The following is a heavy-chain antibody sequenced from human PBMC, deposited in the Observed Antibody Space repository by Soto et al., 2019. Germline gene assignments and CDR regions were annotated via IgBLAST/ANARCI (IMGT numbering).Heavy chain of an antibody. CDR1: GDSISNGYY. Sequence: SETLSLTCAVSGDSISNGYYWAWIRQPPGKGLEWVASIYHSGTTYYNPSLTSRVTISVDTSKNQFSLKLSSVTAADSAVYYCARGGGYDSFDFWGQGIQVTVSS. CDR2: IYHSGTT. V-gene: IGHV4-38-2*01. J-gene: IGHJ4*02. CDR3: ARGGGYDSFDF. D-gene: IGHD2-15*01.